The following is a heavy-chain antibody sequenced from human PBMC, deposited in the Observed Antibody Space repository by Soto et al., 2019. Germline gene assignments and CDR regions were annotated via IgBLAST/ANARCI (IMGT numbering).Heavy chain of an antibody. V-gene: IGHV3-21*01. J-gene: IGHJ4*02. CDR1: GFTFSSYG. D-gene: IGHD3-10*01. CDR3: AKNRGREY. CDR2: ISSDSTDI. Sequence: EVQLVESGGGLVKPGGSLRLSCAASGFTFSSYGMNWVRQAPGKGLEWVSSISSDSTDIYYAESVKGRFTISRDNAKISLYLQMNSLRVEDTAVYYCAKNRGREYWGQGTLVTVSS.